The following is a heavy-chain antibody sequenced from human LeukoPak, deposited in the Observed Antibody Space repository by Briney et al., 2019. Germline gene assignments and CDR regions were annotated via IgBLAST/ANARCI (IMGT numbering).Heavy chain of an antibody. D-gene: IGHD3-22*01. CDR2: IIPIFGTA. CDR1: GGTFSSYA. Sequence: EASVKVSCKASGGTFSSYAISWVRQAPGQGLEWMGGIIPIFGTANYAQKFQGRVTITADESTSTAYMELSSLRSEDTAVYYCARAPNYYDSSGPGFDPWGQGTLVTVSS. V-gene: IGHV1-69*01. CDR3: ARAPNYYDSSGPGFDP. J-gene: IGHJ5*02.